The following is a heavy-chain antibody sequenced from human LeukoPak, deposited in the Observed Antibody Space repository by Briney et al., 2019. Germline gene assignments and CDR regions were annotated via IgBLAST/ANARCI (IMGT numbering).Heavy chain of an antibody. D-gene: IGHD3-22*01. CDR2: IYSGGST. CDR1: GFTVSSSY. Sequence: PGGSLRPSCAASGFTVSSSYMTWVRQAPDKGLEWVSVIYSGGSTYYADSVKGRFTISSDNSKNTLYLQMNSLRAEATAVYYCARDGGQRPSGFSTVGFDYWGQGTLVTVSS. CDR3: ARDGGQRPSGFSTVGFDY. J-gene: IGHJ4*02. V-gene: IGHV3-53*01.